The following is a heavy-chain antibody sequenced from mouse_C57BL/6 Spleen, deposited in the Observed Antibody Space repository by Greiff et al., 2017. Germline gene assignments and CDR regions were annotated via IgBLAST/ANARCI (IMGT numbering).Heavy chain of an antibody. Sequence: DVKLVESGGGLVKPGGSLKLSCAASGFTFSDYGMHWVRQAPEKGLEWVAYISSGSSTIYYADTVKGRFTISRDNAKNTLFLQMTSLRSEDTAMYYCARRITTDFDVWGTGTTVTVSS. J-gene: IGHJ1*03. V-gene: IGHV5-17*01. CDR2: ISSGSSTI. CDR3: ARRITTDFDV. D-gene: IGHD1-1*01. CDR1: GFTFSDYG.